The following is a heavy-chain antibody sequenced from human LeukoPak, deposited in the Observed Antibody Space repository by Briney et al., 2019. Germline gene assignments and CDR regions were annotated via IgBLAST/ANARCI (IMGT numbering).Heavy chain of an antibody. CDR2: INFSGST. CDR3: ARGGSRLTTAGDLDY. V-gene: IGHV4-39*01. D-gene: IGHD3-16*01. Sequence: SETLSLTCTVSGGSSSSGSYYWGWIRQPPGKGLEWLGSINFSGSTYYNPSLKSRVTVSVDTSKKQFSLRLSSMTAADTAVYYCARGGSRLTTAGDLDYWGQGTLVTVSS. CDR1: GGSSSSGSYY. J-gene: IGHJ4*02.